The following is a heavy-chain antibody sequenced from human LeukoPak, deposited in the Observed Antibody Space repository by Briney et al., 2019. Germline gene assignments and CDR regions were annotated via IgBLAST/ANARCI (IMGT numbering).Heavy chain of an antibody. J-gene: IGHJ4*02. V-gene: IGHV6-1*01. D-gene: IGHD3-16*02. Sequence: SQTLSLTCAISGDSVSSNSAAWNWIRQSPSRGLEWLGRTYYRSKWYNDYAVSVKSRITINPDTSKNQFSLQLNSVTPEDTAVYYCARVGGTYVWGSYHQGYYFDYWGQGTLVTVSS. CDR1: GDSVSSNSAA. CDR3: ARVGGTYVWGSYHQGYYFDY. CDR2: TYYRSKWYN.